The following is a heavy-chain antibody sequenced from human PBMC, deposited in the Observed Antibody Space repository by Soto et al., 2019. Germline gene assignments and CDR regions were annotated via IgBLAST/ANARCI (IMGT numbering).Heavy chain of an antibody. D-gene: IGHD6-19*01. CDR1: GFSLRTSGVG. V-gene: IGHV2-5*01. Sequence: SGPTLVNPTQTLTLTCIFSGFSLRTSGVGVGWIRQPPGKALEWLGFIYWNDDKRYRPSLKSRLTITKDTSKNQVVLTMTKMDPVDTATYYCAKSGSSGWYGWFDPWGQGTLVTVSS. CDR2: IYWNDDK. CDR3: AKSGSSGWYGWFDP. J-gene: IGHJ5*02.